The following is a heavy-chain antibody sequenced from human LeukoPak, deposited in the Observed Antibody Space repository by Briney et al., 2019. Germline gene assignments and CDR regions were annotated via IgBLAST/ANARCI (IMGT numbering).Heavy chain of an antibody. CDR3: TRPYSSGPVSGYY. J-gene: IGHJ4*02. CDR2: IRSKANSYAT. V-gene: IGHV3-73*01. D-gene: IGHD6-19*01. CDR1: GFTFSGSA. Sequence: GGSLRLSCAAPGFTFSGSAMHWVRQASGKGLEWVGRIRSKANSYATAYAASVKGRFTISRDDSKNTAYLQMNSLKTEDTAVYYCTRPYSSGPVSGYYWGQGTLVTVSS.